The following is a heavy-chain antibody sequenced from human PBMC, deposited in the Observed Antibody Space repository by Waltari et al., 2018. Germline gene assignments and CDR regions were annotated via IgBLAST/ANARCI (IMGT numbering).Heavy chain of an antibody. CDR1: GGSISSSSYY. Sequence: QLQLQESGPGLVKPSENLSLTCTVSGGSISSSSYYWGWIRQPPGKGLEWIGSIYYSWCTYYNPSLKSRVTISVDTSKTQFSLNLSSVTAADTAVYYCASTEIATTTGHDAFDIWGQGTMVTVSS. D-gene: IGHD1-1*01. V-gene: IGHV4-39*07. CDR2: IYYSWCT. CDR3: ASTEIATTTGHDAFDI. J-gene: IGHJ3*02.